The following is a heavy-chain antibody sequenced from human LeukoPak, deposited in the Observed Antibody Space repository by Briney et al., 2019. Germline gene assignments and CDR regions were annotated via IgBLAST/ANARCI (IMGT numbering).Heavy chain of an antibody. V-gene: IGHV4-34*12. J-gene: IGHJ3*02. CDR1: GGSFSGYY. D-gene: IGHD3-22*01. CDR2: IFYSGST. Sequence: SETLSLTCAVYGGSFSGYYWSWIRQHPGKGLEWIGNIFYSGSTYYSPSLKSRVTISLDTSRNQFSLKLNSVTAADTAVYYCAKSNGYGLIDIWGQGTMVTVSS. CDR3: AKSNGYGLIDI.